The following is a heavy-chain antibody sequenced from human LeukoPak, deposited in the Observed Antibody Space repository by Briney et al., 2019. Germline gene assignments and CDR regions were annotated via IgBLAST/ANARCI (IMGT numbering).Heavy chain of an antibody. CDR3: ARDRWVAIFGVVNGEFDY. D-gene: IGHD3-3*01. CDR1: GFTFSDYY. J-gene: IGHJ4*02. Sequence: GGSLRLSCAASGFTFSDYYMSWIRQAPGKGLEGGSYISSSGSTIYYADSVKGRFTISRDNAKHSLYLQMNSLRAEDTAVYYCARDRWVAIFGVVNGEFDYWGQGTLVTVSS. V-gene: IGHV3-11*01. CDR2: ISSSGSTI.